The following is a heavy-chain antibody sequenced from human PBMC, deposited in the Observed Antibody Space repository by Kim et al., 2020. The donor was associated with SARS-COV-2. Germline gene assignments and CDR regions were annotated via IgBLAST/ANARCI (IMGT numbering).Heavy chain of an antibody. CDR2: IYYRGNT. Sequence: SETLSLTCTVSGYSITSGYYWGWIRQPPGKGLGWTGSIYYRGNTYYNPSLKNRVTMSVDTSKNQFSLKLSSVTAADTAVYYCARAPPEDDSVSGSNLGNWFDSWGQGTRDIVSS. D-gene: IGHD3-10*01. V-gene: IGHV4-38-2*02. CDR3: ARAPPEDDSVSGSNLGNWFDS. J-gene: IGHJ5*01. CDR1: GYSITSGYY.